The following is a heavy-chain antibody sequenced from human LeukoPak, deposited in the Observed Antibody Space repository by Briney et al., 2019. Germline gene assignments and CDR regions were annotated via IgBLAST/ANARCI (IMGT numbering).Heavy chain of an antibody. Sequence: SETLSLTCTVSGGSISSSSYYWSWIRQPPGKGLEWIGYIYYSGSTNYNPSLKSRVTISVDTSKNQFSLKLSSVTAADTAVYYCSRALRGTGLTQYYYYYYYMDVWGKGTTVTVSS. D-gene: IGHD4-17*01. CDR2: IYYSGST. J-gene: IGHJ6*03. CDR1: GGSISSSSYY. CDR3: SRALRGTGLTQYYYYYYYMDV. V-gene: IGHV4-61*01.